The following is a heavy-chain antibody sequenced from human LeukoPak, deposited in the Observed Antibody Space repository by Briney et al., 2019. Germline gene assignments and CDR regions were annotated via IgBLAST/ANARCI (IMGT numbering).Heavy chain of an antibody. CDR2: TYYRSKWYN. CDR1: GDSVSSNSAA. CDR3: ARGITMVRGGNQYNWFDP. D-gene: IGHD3-10*01. J-gene: IGHJ5*02. V-gene: IGHV6-1*01. Sequence: SQTLPLTCAISGDSVSSNSAAWNWIRQSPSRGLEWLGRTYYRSKWYNDYAVSVKSRITINPDTSKNQFSLQLNSVTPEDTAVYYCARGITMVRGGNQYNWFDPWGQGTLVTVSS.